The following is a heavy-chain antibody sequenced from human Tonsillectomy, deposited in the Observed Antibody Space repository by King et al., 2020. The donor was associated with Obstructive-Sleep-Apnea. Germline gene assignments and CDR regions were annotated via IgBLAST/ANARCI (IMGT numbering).Heavy chain of an antibody. J-gene: IGHJ4*02. D-gene: IGHD6-19*01. V-gene: IGHV4-39*07. CDR3: ARSITSYSSGWYY. CDR2: VSYTGST. Sequence: QLQESGPGLVKPSETLSLTCTVSGGSISSNTYFWGWIRQSPGKGLEWIGSVSYTGSTYYSPSLKSRVTISIDTSKNQFSLKLSSVTAADTAVYYCARSITSYSSGWYYWGQGTLVTVSS. CDR1: GGSISSNTYF.